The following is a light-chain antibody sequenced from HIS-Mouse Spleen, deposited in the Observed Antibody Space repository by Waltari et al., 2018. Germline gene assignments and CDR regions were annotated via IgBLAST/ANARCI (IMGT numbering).Light chain of an antibody. Sequence: SYELTQPPSVSVSPGQTARITCSGDAFPKKYAYWYQQKSGQAPVLVIYEDSKRPSGIPERFSGSSSGTMATVTISGAQVEDEADYYCYSTDSSGNHRVFGGGTKLTVL. CDR1: AFPKKY. CDR3: YSTDSSGNHRV. J-gene: IGLJ2*01. V-gene: IGLV3-10*01. CDR2: EDS.